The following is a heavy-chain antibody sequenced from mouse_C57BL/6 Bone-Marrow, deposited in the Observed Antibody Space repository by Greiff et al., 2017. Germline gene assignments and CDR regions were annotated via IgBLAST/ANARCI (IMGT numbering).Heavy chain of an antibody. CDR3: TDFLYYYGGGPYAMDY. D-gene: IGHD1-1*01. Sequence: EVKLMESGEGLVKPGGSLKLSCAASGFTFSSYAMSWVRQTPEQRLEWVAYISSGGDYIYYADTVKGRFTISRDNARNTLYLQMSSLKSEDTAMYYCTDFLYYYGGGPYAMDYWGQGTSVTVSS. CDR2: ISSGGDYI. CDR1: GFTFSSYA. V-gene: IGHV5-9-1*02. J-gene: IGHJ4*01.